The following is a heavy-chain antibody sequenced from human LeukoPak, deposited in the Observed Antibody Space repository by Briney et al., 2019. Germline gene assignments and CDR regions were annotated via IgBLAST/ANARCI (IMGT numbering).Heavy chain of an antibody. CDR2: IYTSGST. J-gene: IGHJ4*02. CDR1: GGSFSSGSYY. CDR3: ARADSGSYTYYFDY. V-gene: IGHV4-61*02. Sequence: SETLSLTCTVSGGSFSSGSYYWSWIRQPAGKGLEWIGRIYTSGSTNYNPSLKSRVTISVDTSKNQFSLKLSSVTAADTAVYYCARADSGSYTYYFDYWGQGTLVTVSS. D-gene: IGHD3-10*01.